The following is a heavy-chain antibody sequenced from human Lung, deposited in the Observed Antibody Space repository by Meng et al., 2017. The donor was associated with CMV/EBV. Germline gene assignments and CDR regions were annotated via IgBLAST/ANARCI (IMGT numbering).Heavy chain of an antibody. V-gene: IGHV7-4-1*01. D-gene: IGHD6-19*01. Sequence: QVWVGRAGFELKKPGDFVKGSCQAAGYTFTISFLYWGRNGPGQGVEWVGLINIKSGNPTYAQGFTGRFVLPLDTSVSTAYLQIDSLKADDTAVYYCARGNGWRFDYWGQGTLVTVSS. CDR2: INIKSGNP. J-gene: IGHJ4*02. CDR1: GYTFTISF. CDR3: ARGNGWRFDY.